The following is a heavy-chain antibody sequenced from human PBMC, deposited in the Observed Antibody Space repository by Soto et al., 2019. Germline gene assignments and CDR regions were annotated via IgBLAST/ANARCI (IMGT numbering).Heavy chain of an antibody. CDR2: IKQDGSEK. D-gene: IGHD1-26*01. CDR1: GFTFSSYW. J-gene: IGHJ4*02. Sequence: GGSLRLSCAASGFTFSSYWMSWVRQTPGKGLEWVANIKQDGSEKYYVDSVKGRFTISRDNSKNTLYLQMNSLRAEDTAVYYCAKDRIVGAIMALGYWGQGTLVTVSS. V-gene: IGHV3-7*03. CDR3: AKDRIVGAIMALGY.